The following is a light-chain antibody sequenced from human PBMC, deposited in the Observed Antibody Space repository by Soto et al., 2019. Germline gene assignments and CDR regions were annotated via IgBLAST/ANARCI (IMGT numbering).Light chain of an antibody. CDR2: GAS. CDR1: QSISGN. Sequence: EIVMTQSPATLSVSPGERATLSCRASQSISGNLAWYQQKPGQAPRLLISGASTRATGIPARFSGSGSGTDFTLTISSLQSEDFAVYYCQQFHDWPMTFGPGTKVDIK. CDR3: QQFHDWPMT. V-gene: IGKV3-15*01. J-gene: IGKJ3*01.